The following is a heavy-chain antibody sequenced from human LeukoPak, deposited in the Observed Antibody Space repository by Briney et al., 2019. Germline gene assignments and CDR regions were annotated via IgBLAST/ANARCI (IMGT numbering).Heavy chain of an antibody. CDR2: IYHSGIT. D-gene: IGHD2/OR15-2a*01. Sequence: SGTLSLTCAVSGGSGGSISSSNYWSWVRQPPGKGLEWIGEIYHSGITYYTPSLKSRVSISVDTSKNQFSLKVTSVTAADTAVYYCAREWQYQFDYWGQGSLVAISS. CDR3: AREWQYQFDY. V-gene: IGHV4-4*02. CDR1: GGSGGSISSSNY. J-gene: IGHJ4*02.